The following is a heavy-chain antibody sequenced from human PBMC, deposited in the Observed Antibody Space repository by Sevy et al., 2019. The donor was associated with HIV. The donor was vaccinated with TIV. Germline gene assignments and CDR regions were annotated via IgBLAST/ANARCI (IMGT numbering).Heavy chain of an antibody. V-gene: IGHV3-72*01. CDR1: GFTFSDHY. CDR3: ATHAGIAAAGRVFEY. J-gene: IGHJ4*02. CDR2: IRNKADSYTT. D-gene: IGHD6-13*01. Sequence: GGSLRLSCAASGFTFSDHYMEWVRQAPGKGLEWLGRIRNKADSYTTEYAASVKGRLTISRDDSKNSLYLLMNSLKTEDTAVYYCATHAGIAAAGRVFEYWGQGTLVTVSS.